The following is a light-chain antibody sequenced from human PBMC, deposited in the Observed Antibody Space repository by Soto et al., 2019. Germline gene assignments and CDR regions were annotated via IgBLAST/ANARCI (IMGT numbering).Light chain of an antibody. Sequence: IVWAQSSCGQPWSHGDRATLSCRASQSVSSSYLAWYQQKPGQAPRLLIYGASSRATGIPNRFSGSGSGTDFTLTISRLVRGDFAVYDSHQHCKTPPTFGQGTKVEIK. V-gene: IGKV3-20*01. J-gene: IGKJ1*01. CDR1: QSVSSSY. CDR3: HQHCKTPPT. CDR2: GAS.